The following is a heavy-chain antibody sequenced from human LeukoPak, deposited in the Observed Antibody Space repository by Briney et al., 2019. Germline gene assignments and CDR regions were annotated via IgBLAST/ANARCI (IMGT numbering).Heavy chain of an antibody. CDR2: IIPMLGTT. CDR1: GGTFSSYA. D-gene: IGHD7-27*01. Sequence: SVKVSCKSSGGTFSSYAIHWVRQAPGQGLEWMGGIIPMLGTTDYAQKFQGRVTITADEATTAAYMELSSLRSEDTAVYYCARDPLRKTTWGDDFYYYFYYMDVWGTGTTVTVSS. CDR3: ARDPLRKTTWGDDFYYYFYYMDV. V-gene: IGHV1-69*01. J-gene: IGHJ6*03.